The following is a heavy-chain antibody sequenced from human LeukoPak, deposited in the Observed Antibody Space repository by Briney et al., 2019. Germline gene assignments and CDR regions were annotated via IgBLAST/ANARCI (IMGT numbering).Heavy chain of an antibody. D-gene: IGHD3-9*01. V-gene: IGHV3-9*03. CDR3: AKDMGYDILTGYLGGFDY. CDR1: GFTFDDYA. J-gene: IGHJ4*02. Sequence: GGSLRLSCAASGFTFDDYAMHWVRQAPGKGLEWVSGISWNSGSIGYADSVKGRFTISRDNAKNSLYLQMNSLRAEDMALYYCAKDMGYDILTGYLGGFDYWGQGTLVTVSS. CDR2: ISWNSGSI.